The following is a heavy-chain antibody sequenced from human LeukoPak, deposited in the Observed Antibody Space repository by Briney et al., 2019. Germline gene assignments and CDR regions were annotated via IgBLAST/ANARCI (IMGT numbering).Heavy chain of an antibody. CDR2: ISGDGSVT. CDR3: ARYSSSSGGASYYLDY. J-gene: IGHJ4*01. V-gene: IGHV3-74*01. D-gene: IGHD6-6*01. CDR1: GFILRNYW. Sequence: GGSLRLSCTASGFILRNYWMHWVRQVPGKRLVWVSRISGDGSVTNYADSVQGRLTISRDNAKNILYLQINNLRSEDTAVYYCARYSSSSGGASYYLDYWGHGTLVTVSS.